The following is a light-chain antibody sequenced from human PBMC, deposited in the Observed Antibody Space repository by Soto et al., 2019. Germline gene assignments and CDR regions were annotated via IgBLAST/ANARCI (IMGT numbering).Light chain of an antibody. Sequence: QSVLTQPPSVSAAPGQKVTISCSGSSSNIGNNYVSWYQQLPGTAPKLLIYEVSHRFSGLSYSFSGSKSGNTASLTISGLQAEDEGDYYCTSFAPGRIYVFGSGTKVTVL. CDR2: EVS. V-gene: IGLV1-51*01. CDR3: TSFAPGRIYV. CDR1: SSNIGNNY. J-gene: IGLJ1*01.